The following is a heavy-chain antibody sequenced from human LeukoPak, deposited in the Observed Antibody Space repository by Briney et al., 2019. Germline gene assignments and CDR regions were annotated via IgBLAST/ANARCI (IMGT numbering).Heavy chain of an antibody. CDR3: ASVRRELDY. J-gene: IGHJ4*02. D-gene: IGHD1-1*01. V-gene: IGHV4-34*01. Sequence: SETLSLTCAVYGGSFSGYYWSWIRQPPGKGLEWIGEINHSGSTNYNPSLKSRVTISVDTSKNQFSLKLSSVTAADTAVYYCASVRRELDYWGQGTLVTVSS. CDR1: GGSFSGYY. CDR2: INHSGST.